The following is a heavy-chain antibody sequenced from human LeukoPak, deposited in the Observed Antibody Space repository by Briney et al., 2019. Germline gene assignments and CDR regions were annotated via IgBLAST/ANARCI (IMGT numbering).Heavy chain of an antibody. CDR3: ARSEYYYDSSGSRPLWYFDY. J-gene: IGHJ4*02. CDR2: IYYSGST. CDR1: GGSISSGDYY. Sequence: SQTLSLTCTVSGGSISSGDYYWSWIRQPPGKGLERIGYIYYSGSTYYNPSLKSRVTISVDTSKNQFSLKLSSVTAADTAVYYCARSEYYYDSSGSRPLWYFDYWGQGTLVAVSS. V-gene: IGHV4-30-4*01. D-gene: IGHD3-22*01.